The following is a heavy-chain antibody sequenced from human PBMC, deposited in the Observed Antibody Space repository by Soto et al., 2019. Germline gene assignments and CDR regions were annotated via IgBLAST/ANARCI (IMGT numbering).Heavy chain of an antibody. CDR2: ISPYNGNT. CDR3: ARDQSLDRNYYYGIDV. CDR1: GYSFTSYG. Sequence: ASVKVSCKASGYSFTSYGISWVRQAPGQGLEWMGWISPYNGNTYYAEKYQVRVTLTTDASTSTVYMELRGLRSDDTAMYYCARDQSLDRNYYYGIDVWGQGILVTVSS. J-gene: IGHJ6*02. V-gene: IGHV1-18*01.